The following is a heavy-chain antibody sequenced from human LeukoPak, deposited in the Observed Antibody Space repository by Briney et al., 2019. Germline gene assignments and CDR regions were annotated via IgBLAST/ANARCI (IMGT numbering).Heavy chain of an antibody. CDR1: GFTVSSND. CDR2: IYSGGST. J-gene: IGHJ4*02. V-gene: IGHV3-53*01. CDR3: ARVVDHDYGDYYLDY. D-gene: IGHD4-17*01. Sequence: HPGGSLRLSCAASGFTVSSNDMSWVRQAPGKGLECISVIYSGGSTDYADSVKGRLTISRDNSKNTLYLQMNSLRAEDTAVHYCARVVDHDYGDYYLDYWGQGTLVTVSS.